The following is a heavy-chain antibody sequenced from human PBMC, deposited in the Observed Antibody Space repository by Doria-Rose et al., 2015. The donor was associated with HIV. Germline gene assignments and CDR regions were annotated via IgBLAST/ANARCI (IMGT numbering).Heavy chain of an antibody. CDR2: IFSDDER. Sequence: QVQLVQSGPVLVKPTETLTLTCTVSGVSLSSPGMGVSWIRQPPGKALEWLANIFSDDERSYKTSLKSRLTISRGTSKSQAVLTMTDMDPVDTATYYCARIKSSRWYHKYYFDFWGQGTLVIVS. J-gene: IGHJ4*02. CDR1: GVSLSSPGMG. D-gene: IGHD6-13*01. CDR3: ARIKSSRWYHKYYFDF. V-gene: IGHV2-26*01.